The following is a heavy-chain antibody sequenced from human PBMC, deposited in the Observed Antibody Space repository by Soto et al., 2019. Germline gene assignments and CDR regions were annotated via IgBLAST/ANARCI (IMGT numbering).Heavy chain of an antibody. CDR3: ARSPRSSPYFDY. J-gene: IGHJ4*02. CDR1: GYTFSNFW. Sequence: PGESLKISCXCSGYTFSNFWIAWVRHLPGKGLEWMGIIYPGDHETRYSPSFHGKVTISADKSINTAYLQWSSLEASDSAFYYCARSPRSSPYFDYWGQGALVTVSS. CDR2: IYPGDHET. D-gene: IGHD6-13*01. V-gene: IGHV5-51*01.